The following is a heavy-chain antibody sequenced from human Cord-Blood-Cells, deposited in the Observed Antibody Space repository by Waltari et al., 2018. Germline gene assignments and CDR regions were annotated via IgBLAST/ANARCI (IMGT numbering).Heavy chain of an antibody. CDR2: ISSSSSYI. J-gene: IGHJ3*02. V-gene: IGHV3-21*01. CDR3: ARDLGSGGAFDI. D-gene: IGHD3-10*01. Sequence: EVQLVESGGGLVKPGGSLRPSCAASGFTFGSYSLNWVRQAPGKGLEWVSSISSSSSYIYYADSVKGRFTISRDNAKNSLYLQMNSLRAEDTAVYYCARDLGSGGAFDIWGQGTMVTVSS. CDR1: GFTFGSYS.